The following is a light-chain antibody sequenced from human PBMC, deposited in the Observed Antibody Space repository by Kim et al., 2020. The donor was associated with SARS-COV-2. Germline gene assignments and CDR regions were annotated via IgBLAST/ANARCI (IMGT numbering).Light chain of an antibody. CDR1: SSDVGGYIH. Sequence: QSALTQPASVSGSPGQSSTISCTGTSSDVGGYIHVSWYQQHPGKAPKLIIYDVNKWPSGASDRFSGSKSANTASLTISGLQAEDEAEYYCSSFTTIGTWVFGGGTKLTVL. J-gene: IGLJ3*02. CDR3: SSFTTIGTWV. V-gene: IGLV2-14*01. CDR2: DVN.